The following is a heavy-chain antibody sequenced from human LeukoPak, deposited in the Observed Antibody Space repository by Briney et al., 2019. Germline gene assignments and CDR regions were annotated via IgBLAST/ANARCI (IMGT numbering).Heavy chain of an antibody. V-gene: IGHV1-18*01. CDR1: GYTFTSYA. CDR3: ARNHSVTSFDY. D-gene: IGHD5/OR15-5a*01. CDR2: ISAYNDNT. Sequence: ASVKVSCKASGYTFTSYAISWVRQAPGQGLEWMGWISAYNDNTNYAQKLQGRVTMTTYTSTSTAYMELRSLRSDDTAVYYCARNHSVTSFDYWGQGTLVTVSS. J-gene: IGHJ4*02.